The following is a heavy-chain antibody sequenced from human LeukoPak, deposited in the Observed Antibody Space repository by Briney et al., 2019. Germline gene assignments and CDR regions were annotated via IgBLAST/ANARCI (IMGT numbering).Heavy chain of an antibody. CDR3: AREDIAGRVTTILPY. V-gene: IGHV4-34*01. D-gene: IGHD5-12*01. CDR2: INHSGST. Sequence: TSETLSFTCAVYGGSFSGFYWIWIRQTSGKGLEWIGEINHSGSTNYNPSLKSRVTISVDTSKNQFSLNLRSMTAADAGMYYCAREDIAGRVTTILPYWGQGTPVTVSS. CDR1: GGSFSGFY. J-gene: IGHJ4*02.